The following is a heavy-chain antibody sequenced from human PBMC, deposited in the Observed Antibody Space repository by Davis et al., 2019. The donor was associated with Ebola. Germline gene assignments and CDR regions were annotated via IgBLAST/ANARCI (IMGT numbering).Heavy chain of an antibody. V-gene: IGHV1-18*01. CDR3: ARGYCSSTSCSAWAYYGMDV. CDR1: GYTFTSYG. D-gene: IGHD2-2*01. J-gene: IGHJ6*02. CDR2: ISAYNGNT. Sequence: ASVKVSCKASGYTFTSYGISWVRQAPGQGLEWMGWISAYNGNTNYAQKLQGRVTMTTDTSTSTAYMELRSLRSDDTAVYYCARGYCSSTSCSAWAYYGMDVWGQGTTVTVSS.